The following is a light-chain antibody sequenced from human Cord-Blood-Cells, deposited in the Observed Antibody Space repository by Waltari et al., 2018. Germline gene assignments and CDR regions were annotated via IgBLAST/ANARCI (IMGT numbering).Light chain of an antibody. J-gene: IGKJ1*01. CDR3: QQYYSYART. Sequence: AIRITHSPSSLSTSTGDRLTIACRASQRISSYLTWYQQKPGKAPKLLIYAASTLQSGVPSRFSGSGSGTDFTLTISCLQSEDFATYYCQQYYSYARTFGQGTKVEIK. CDR1: QRISSY. CDR2: AAS. V-gene: IGKV1-8*01.